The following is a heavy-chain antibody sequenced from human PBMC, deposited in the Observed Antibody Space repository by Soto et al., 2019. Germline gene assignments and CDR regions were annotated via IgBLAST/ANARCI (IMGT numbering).Heavy chain of an antibody. CDR2: IWYDGSNK. CDR3: ARDRFLYCSSTRCYVPYY. V-gene: IGHV3-33*01. J-gene: IGHJ4*02. CDR1: GFTFSSYG. Sequence: GGSLRLSCAASGFTFSSYGMHWVRQAPGKGLEWVAVIWYDGSNKYYADSVKGRFTISRDNSKNTLYLQMNSLRAEDTAVYYCARDRFLYCSSTRCYVPYYCGQGSLVPGSS. D-gene: IGHD2-2*01.